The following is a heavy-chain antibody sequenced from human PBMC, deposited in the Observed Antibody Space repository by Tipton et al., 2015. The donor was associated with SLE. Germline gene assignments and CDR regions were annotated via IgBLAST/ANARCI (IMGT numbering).Heavy chain of an antibody. J-gene: IGHJ3*02. CDR1: GFTFSTYA. V-gene: IGHV3-30*04. CDR3: ASELLDAFDI. CDR2: ISYDGSNK. Sequence: EASGFTFSTYAMHWVRQAPGKGLEWVAVISYDGSNKYYADSVKGRFTISRDTSKSTLYLQMNSLRADDTAVYYCASELLDAFDIWGQGTMVTVSS.